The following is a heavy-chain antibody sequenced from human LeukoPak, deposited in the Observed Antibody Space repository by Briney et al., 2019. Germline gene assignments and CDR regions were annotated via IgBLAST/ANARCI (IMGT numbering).Heavy chain of an antibody. V-gene: IGHV3-23*01. Sequence: GGSLRLSCAASGFTFSSYSMNWVRQAPGKGLEWVSAISGSGGSTYYADSVKGRFTISRDNSKNTLYLQMNSLRAEDTAVYYCAKGKNYYYYMDVWGKGTTVTVSS. CDR1: GFTFSSYS. CDR3: AKGKNYYYYMDV. CDR2: ISGSGGST. J-gene: IGHJ6*03.